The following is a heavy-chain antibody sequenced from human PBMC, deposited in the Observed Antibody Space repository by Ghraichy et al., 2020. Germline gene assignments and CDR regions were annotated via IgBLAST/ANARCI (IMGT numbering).Heavy chain of an antibody. V-gene: IGHV4-31*03. CDR2: IYHSGGT. D-gene: IGHD2-8*02. Sequence: SLNISCTVSGDSITSGDYYWTWIRQQPGKGLEWIGYIYHSGGTYYNPSLKSRLTISVDTSKNQFSLKLSSVTAADTAVYYCARDHAGAYYYYAMDVWGQGTTVTVSS. CDR1: GDSITSGDYY. J-gene: IGHJ6*02. CDR3: ARDHAGAYYYYAMDV.